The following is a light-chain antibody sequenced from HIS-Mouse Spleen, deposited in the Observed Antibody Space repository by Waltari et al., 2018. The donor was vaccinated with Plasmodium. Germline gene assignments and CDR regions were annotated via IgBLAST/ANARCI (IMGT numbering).Light chain of an antibody. CDR2: GAS. CDR3: QQYNNWSFT. J-gene: IGKJ3*01. CDR1: QSVSSN. V-gene: IGKV3-15*01. Sequence: EIVMTQSPATLSVSPGERATLSCRASQSVSSNLAWYQQKPGQAARLLIYGASTRATGIPARFSGSGSGTEFTLTISSLQSEDVAVYYCQQYNNWSFTFGPGTKVDIK.